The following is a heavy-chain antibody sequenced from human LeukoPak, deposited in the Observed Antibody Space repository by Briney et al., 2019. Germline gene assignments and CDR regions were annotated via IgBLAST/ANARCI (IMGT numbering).Heavy chain of an antibody. V-gene: IGHV3-23*01. CDR2: VRGSDAGT. CDR1: GFTFSSYA. CDR3: AKNRGGSYYSGSDY. Sequence: GGSLRLSCAASGFTFSSYAMNWVRQAPGMGLEWVSAVRGSDAGTSYADSVKGRFTISRDNSKNTLYPQMNSLRAEDTAVYYCAKNRGGSYYSGSDYWGQGTLVTVSS. D-gene: IGHD1-26*01. J-gene: IGHJ4*02.